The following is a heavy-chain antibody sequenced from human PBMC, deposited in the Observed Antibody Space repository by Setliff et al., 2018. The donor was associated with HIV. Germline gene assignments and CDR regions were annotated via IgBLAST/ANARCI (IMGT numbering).Heavy chain of an antibody. Sequence: SETLSLTCTVSGGSISSGDYYWSWIRQHPGKGLEWIGYIYYSGSTYYDPSLKSRLTISIDTSKNQFSLNLSSVAAADTAVYYCARTSYYDKSGEGYMDVWGKGTTVTVSS. CDR2: IYYSGST. J-gene: IGHJ6*03. CDR3: ARTSYYDKSGEGYMDV. D-gene: IGHD3-22*01. CDR1: GGSISSGDYY. V-gene: IGHV4-31*03.